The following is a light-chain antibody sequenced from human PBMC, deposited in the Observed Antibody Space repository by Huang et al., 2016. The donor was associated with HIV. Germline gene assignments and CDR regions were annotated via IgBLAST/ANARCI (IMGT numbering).Light chain of an antibody. J-gene: IGKJ1*01. CDR2: LGS. Sequence: DIVMTQSPLSLSVTPGEPASISCRSSQSLLNSNGYNYLDWYFQKPGQSPQLLNYLGSNRASGVPDRFSGSGAGTDFTLGISRVEPEDVGDYYCMHAVGSPRTCGEETKVEIK. CDR3: MHAVGSPRT. V-gene: IGKV2-28*01. CDR1: QSLLNSNGYNY.